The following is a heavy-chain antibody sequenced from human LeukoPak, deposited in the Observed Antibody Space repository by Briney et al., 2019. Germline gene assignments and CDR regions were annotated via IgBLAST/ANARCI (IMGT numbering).Heavy chain of an antibody. D-gene: IGHD2-21*02. CDR3: AGEDIVVVTAIQRSYGMDV. V-gene: IGHV1-2*02. Sequence: ASVKVSCKASGYTFIGYYMHWVRQAPGQGLEWMGWINPNSGGTNYAQKFQGRVTMTRDTSISTAYMELSRLRSDDTAVYYCAGEDIVVVTAIQRSYGMDVWGQGTTVTVSS. J-gene: IGHJ6*02. CDR2: INPNSGGT. CDR1: GYTFIGYY.